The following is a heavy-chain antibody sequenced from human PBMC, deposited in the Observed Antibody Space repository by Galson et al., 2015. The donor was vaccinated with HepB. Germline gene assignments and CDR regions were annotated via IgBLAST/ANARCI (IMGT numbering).Heavy chain of an antibody. CDR3: AKGDCSGGSCYGSVDC. V-gene: IGHV3-23*01. J-gene: IGHJ4*02. D-gene: IGHD2-15*01. CDR1: GFTFSSYA. Sequence: SLRLSCAASGFTFSSYAMSWVRQAPGKGLEWVSAISGSGGSTYYADSVKGRFTISRDNSKNTLYLQMNSLRAEDTAVYYCAKGDCSGGSCYGSVDCWGQGTLVTVFS. CDR2: ISGSGGST.